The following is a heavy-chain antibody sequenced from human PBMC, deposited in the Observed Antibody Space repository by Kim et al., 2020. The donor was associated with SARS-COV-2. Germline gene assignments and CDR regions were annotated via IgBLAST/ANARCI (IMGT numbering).Heavy chain of an antibody. J-gene: IGHJ5*02. CDR3: ARGGGITMVQGVPERAPGELDP. V-gene: IGHV4-34*01. D-gene: IGHD3-10*01. CDR2: INHSGST. CDR1: GGSFSGYY. Sequence: SETLSLTCAVYGGSFSGYYWSWIRQPPGKGLEWIGEINHSGSTNYNPSLKSRVTISVDTSKNQFSLKLSSVTAADTAVYYCARGGGITMVQGVPERAPGELDPWGQGTLVTVSS.